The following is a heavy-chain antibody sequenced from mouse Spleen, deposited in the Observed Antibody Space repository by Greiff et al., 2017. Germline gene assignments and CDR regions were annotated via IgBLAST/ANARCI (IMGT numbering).Heavy chain of an antibody. D-gene: IGHD2-13*01. CDR1: GFPLTRHG. V-gene: IGHV2-6*02. CDR2: IWCDGST. Sequence: QVQLKESGPGLVAPSQSLSITRTVSGFPLTRHGVHWVRQSPGKGLEWLVVIWCDGSTTYNSALKSRLSVSKDNYKSQVFLKMNSLQTDDTAMYYCARNGYYGDYVGAMDYWRQGTSVTVSS. J-gene: IGHJ4*01. CDR3: ARNGYYGDYVGAMDY.